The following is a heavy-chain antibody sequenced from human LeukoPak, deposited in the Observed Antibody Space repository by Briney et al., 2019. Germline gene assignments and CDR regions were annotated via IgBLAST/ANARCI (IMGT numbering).Heavy chain of an antibody. CDR3: GLYSSSQTAMDV. CDR2: ISSSSYI. CDR1: GFTFSSYS. J-gene: IGHJ6*02. V-gene: IGHV3-21*01. Sequence: GGSLRLSCAASGFTFSSYSMNWVRQAPGKGLEWVSSISSSSYIYYADSVKGRFTISRDNAKNSLYLQMNSLRAEDTAVYYCGLYSSSQTAMDVWGQGTAVTVSS. D-gene: IGHD2-2*01.